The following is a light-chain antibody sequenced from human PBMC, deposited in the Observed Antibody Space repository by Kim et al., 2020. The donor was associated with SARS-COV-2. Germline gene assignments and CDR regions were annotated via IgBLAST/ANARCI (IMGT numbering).Light chain of an antibody. CDR3: QQYNNYPHT. Sequence: ASLGDSVTSTGRASQRISSCLALYQPKPGKTPKLLIYDASSFESGVPSRFSGSGSGTEFTLTISSLQPYDFATYYCQQYNNYPHTFGGGTKVDIK. J-gene: IGKJ4*01. CDR1: QRISSC. V-gene: IGKV1-5*01. CDR2: DAS.